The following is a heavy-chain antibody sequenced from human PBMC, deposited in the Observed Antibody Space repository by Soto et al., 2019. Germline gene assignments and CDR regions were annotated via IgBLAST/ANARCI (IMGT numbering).Heavy chain of an antibody. CDR2: ISAYNGNT. Sequence: GSVKVCFKASGYPFTSYGISLVRRAPGQGLEWMGWISAYNGNTNYAQKLQGRVTMTTDTSTSTAYMELRSLRSDDTAVYYCARFWSGYRSWFDPWGQGTLVTVSS. CDR3: ARFWSGYRSWFDP. D-gene: IGHD3-3*01. J-gene: IGHJ5*02. CDR1: GYPFTSYG. V-gene: IGHV1-18*04.